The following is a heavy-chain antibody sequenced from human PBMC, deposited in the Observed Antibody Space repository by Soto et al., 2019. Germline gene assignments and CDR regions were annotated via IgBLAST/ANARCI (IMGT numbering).Heavy chain of an antibody. D-gene: IGHD3-22*01. V-gene: IGHV4-59*01. CDR2: IYYSGST. Sequence: PSETLSLTCTVSGGSISSYYWSWIRQPPGKGLEWIGYIYYSGSTNYNPSLKSRVTISVDTSKNQFSLKLSSVTAADTAVYYCARDGYYDSSGYFRWFDPWGQGTLVTV. CDR3: ARDGYYDSSGYFRWFDP. CDR1: GGSISSYY. J-gene: IGHJ5*02.